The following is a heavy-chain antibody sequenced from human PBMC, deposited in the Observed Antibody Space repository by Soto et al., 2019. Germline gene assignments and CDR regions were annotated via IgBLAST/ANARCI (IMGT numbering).Heavy chain of an antibody. D-gene: IGHD3-3*01. Sequence: GGSLRLSCAASGFTFSSYAMSWVRQAPGKGLEWVSAISGSGGSTYYADSVKGRFTISRDNSKNTLYLQMSSQRAEDTAVYYCAKYHDFWSGYYDYWGQGTLVTVSS. CDR1: GFTFSSYA. CDR2: ISGSGGST. J-gene: IGHJ4*02. CDR3: AKYHDFWSGYYDY. V-gene: IGHV3-23*01.